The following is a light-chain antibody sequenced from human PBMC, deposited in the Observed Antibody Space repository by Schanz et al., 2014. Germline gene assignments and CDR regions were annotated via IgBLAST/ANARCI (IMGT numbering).Light chain of an antibody. CDR2: WAS. CDR1: QSVLYSSTNKNY. J-gene: IGKJ4*01. Sequence: DIVLTQSPDSLAVSLGERATIACKSSQSVLYSSTNKNYLTWYQQKPGQPPKLLIYWASTRESGVPDRFSGSGSGTSFTLAISSLQAEDVAVYYCQQCYSTPALTFGGGTKVESK. V-gene: IGKV4-1*01. CDR3: QQCYSTPALT.